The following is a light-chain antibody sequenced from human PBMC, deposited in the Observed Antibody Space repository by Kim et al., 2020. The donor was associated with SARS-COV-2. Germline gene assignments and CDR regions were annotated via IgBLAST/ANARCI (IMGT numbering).Light chain of an antibody. Sequence: PGMTASLTCGGNNIGRRSVHWYQHKAGQAPLLVVFDGGDRPSGIPDRFFGFNSGDTATLTISRVEAGDEADYYCQVWDSDSDHDVIFGGGTQLTVL. CDR1: NIGRRS. CDR2: DGG. V-gene: IGLV3-21*03. J-gene: IGLJ2*01. CDR3: QVWDSDSDHDVI.